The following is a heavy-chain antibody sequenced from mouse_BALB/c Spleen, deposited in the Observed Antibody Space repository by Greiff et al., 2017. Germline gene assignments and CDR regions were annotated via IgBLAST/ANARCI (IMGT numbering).Heavy chain of an antibody. Sequence: VKVVESGAELARPGASVKLSCKASGYTFTSYWMQWVKQRPGQGLEWIGAIYPGDGDTRYTQKFKGKATLTADKSSSTAYMQLSSLASEDSAVYYCASNYGYYAMDYWGQGTSVTVSS. D-gene: IGHD2-1*01. V-gene: IGHV1-87*01. J-gene: IGHJ4*01. CDR3: ASNYGYYAMDY. CDR2: IYPGDGDT. CDR1: GYTFTSYW.